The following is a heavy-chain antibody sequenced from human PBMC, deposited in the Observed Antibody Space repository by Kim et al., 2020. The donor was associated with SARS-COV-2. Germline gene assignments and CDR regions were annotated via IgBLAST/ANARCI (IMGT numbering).Heavy chain of an antibody. CDR2: IKEDGSEK. CDR1: GFIFSTYW. J-gene: IGHJ1*01. CDR3: ARGPTYSSGWYVYFQY. V-gene: IGHV3-7*01. D-gene: IGHD6-19*01. Sequence: GGSLRLSCAAPGFIFSTYWMSWVRQAPGKGLEWVANIKEDGSEKHYVDSVKGRFTISRDNAKNSLYLQMNSLKAEDTAVYYCARGPTYSSGWYVYFQYWGQGTLVTVSS.